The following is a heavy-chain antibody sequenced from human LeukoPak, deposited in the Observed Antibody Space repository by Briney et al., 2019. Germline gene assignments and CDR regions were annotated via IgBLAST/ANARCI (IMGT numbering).Heavy chain of an antibody. J-gene: IGHJ4*02. CDR2: ISSSSYI. Sequence: GGSLRLSCAASGFTFSSYSMNWVRQAPGKGLEWVSSISSSSYIYYADSVKGRFTISRDNAKNSLYLQMNSLRAEDTAVYYCARVSDSSGWYVNYWGQGTLVTVSS. V-gene: IGHV3-21*01. CDR3: ARVSDSSGWYVNY. CDR1: GFTFSSYS. D-gene: IGHD6-19*01.